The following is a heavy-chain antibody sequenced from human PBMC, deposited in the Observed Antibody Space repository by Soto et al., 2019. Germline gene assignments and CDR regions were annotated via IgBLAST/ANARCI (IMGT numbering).Heavy chain of an antibody. D-gene: IGHD6-13*01. CDR2: INPNSGGT. CDR1: GYTFTGYY. Sequence: ASVKVSCKASGYTFTGYYMHWVRQAPGQGLEWMGWINPNSGGTNYAQKFQGRVTMTRDTSISTAHMELSRLRSDDTAVYYCARVGIAAAGYSNWFDPWGQGTLVTVSS. CDR3: ARVGIAAAGYSNWFDP. J-gene: IGHJ5*02. V-gene: IGHV1-2*02.